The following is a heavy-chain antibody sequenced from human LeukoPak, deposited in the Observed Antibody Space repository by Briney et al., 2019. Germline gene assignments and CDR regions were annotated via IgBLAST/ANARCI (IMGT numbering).Heavy chain of an antibody. CDR1: GVSIKSSY. CDR3: ARVIHYGSGSYQFDP. V-gene: IGHV4-59*08. J-gene: IGHJ5*02. Sequence: SETLSLTCSVSGVSIKSSYWSWIRQPPGKGLEWIGYIYYSGSTNYNPSLKSRVTISVDTSKNQFSLKLSSVTAADTAVYYCARVIHYGSGSYQFDPWGQGTLVTVSS. CDR2: IYYSGST. D-gene: IGHD3-10*01.